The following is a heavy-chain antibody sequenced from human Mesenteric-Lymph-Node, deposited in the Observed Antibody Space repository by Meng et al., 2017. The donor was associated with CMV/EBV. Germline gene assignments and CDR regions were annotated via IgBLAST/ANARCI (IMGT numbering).Heavy chain of an antibody. J-gene: IGHJ4*02. Sequence: LACEASGFSVSDFSDYYMSWIRQAPGKGLEWISYISSSGNTVYYADSVKGRFTISRDNAKKSLFLHMSSLRVEDTAVYYCAKGLFDSWGQGTLVTVSS. CDR1: GFSVSDFSDYY. V-gene: IGHV3-11*04. CDR2: ISSSGNTV. CDR3: AKGLFDS.